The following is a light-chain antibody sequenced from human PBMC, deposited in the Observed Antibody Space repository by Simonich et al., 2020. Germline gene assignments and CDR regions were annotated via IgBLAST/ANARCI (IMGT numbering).Light chain of an antibody. J-gene: IGKJ1*01. CDR3: QQYYSTPWT. V-gene: IGKV4-1*01. Sequence: DIVMTQSPDSLAVSLGERATINCKSCQSVLYSSNNKNYLAWYQQKPGQPPKLLIYWASTRESGVPDRFSGSGSGADFTLTISSLQAEDVAVYDCQQYYSTPWTFGQGTKVEIK. CDR2: WAS. CDR1: QSVLYSSNNKNY.